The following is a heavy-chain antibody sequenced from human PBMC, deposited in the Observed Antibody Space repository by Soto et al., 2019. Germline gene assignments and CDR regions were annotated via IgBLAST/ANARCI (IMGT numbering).Heavy chain of an antibody. D-gene: IGHD1-1*01. J-gene: IGHJ4*02. CDR3: ARDRYNNWNDAGGLDY. Sequence: GGSLRLSCAASGFTFSSYGMNWVRQAPGKGLEWVSSISSSSSYIYYADSVKGRFTISRDNAKNSLYLQMNSLRAEDTAVYYCARDRYNNWNDAGGLDYWGQGTLVTVSS. CDR1: GFTFSSYG. V-gene: IGHV3-21*01. CDR2: ISSSSSYI.